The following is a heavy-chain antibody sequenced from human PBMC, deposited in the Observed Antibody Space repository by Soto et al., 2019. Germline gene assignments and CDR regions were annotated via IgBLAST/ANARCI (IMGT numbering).Heavy chain of an antibody. V-gene: IGHV3-30-3*01. D-gene: IGHD3-22*01. Sequence: QVQLVESGGGVVQPGRSLRLSCAASGFTFSYYAMHWVRQAPGKGLECVALISYSGSNKYYADSVKGRFTISRDNSENTLYLQMNSLGTEDTAVYYCARTPETSGYYYYFDYWGQGILVTVYS. CDR1: GFTFSYYA. CDR2: ISYSGSNK. J-gene: IGHJ4*02. CDR3: ARTPETSGYYYYFDY.